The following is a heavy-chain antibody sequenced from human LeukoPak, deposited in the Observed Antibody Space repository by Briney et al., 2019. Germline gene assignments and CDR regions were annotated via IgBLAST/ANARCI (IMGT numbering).Heavy chain of an antibody. V-gene: IGHV4-39*01. D-gene: IGHD3-3*01. CDR1: GGSISSSSYD. CDR3: ARHVPAIYDFWSGYSAVDY. CDR2: IYYSGST. Sequence: KPSETLSLTCTVSGGSISSSSYDWGWLRQPPGKGLEWIGSIYYSGSTYYNPSLKSRVTISVDTSKNQFSLKLSSVTAEDTAVYYCARHVPAIYDFWSGYSAVDYWGQGTLVTVSS. J-gene: IGHJ4*02.